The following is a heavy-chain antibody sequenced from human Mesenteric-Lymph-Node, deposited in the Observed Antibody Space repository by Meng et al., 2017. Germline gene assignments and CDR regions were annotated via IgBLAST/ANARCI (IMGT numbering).Heavy chain of an antibody. CDR2: ISGSGGST. CDR1: RFSLSSYA. CDR3: AKDPMVRGVIKPPGGTI. Sequence: GGSLRLSCAASRFSLSSYAMSWVRQAPGKGLEWVSAISGSGGSTYYADSVKGRFTISRDNSKNTLYLQMNSLRAEDTAVYYCAKDPMVRGVIKPPGGTIWGQGTMVTVSS. J-gene: IGHJ3*02. V-gene: IGHV3-23*01. D-gene: IGHD3-10*01.